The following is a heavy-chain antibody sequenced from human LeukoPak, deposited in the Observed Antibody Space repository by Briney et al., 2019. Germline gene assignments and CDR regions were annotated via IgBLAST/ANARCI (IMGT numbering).Heavy chain of an antibody. D-gene: IGHD4-17*01. CDR1: GFTFSSYN. V-gene: IGHV3-21*01. Sequence: SGGSLRLFCAASGFTFSSYNMNWVRQAPGKGLEWVSYITKSSSHMYYADSFQGRFTISRDNAKNSLYLQMNSLRAEDTAVYFCVRGYFGDLLDYWGLGTLVTVSS. CDR2: ITKSSSHM. J-gene: IGHJ4*02. CDR3: VRGYFGDLLDY.